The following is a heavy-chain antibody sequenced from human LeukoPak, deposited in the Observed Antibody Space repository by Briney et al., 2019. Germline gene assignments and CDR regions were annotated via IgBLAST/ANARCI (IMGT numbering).Heavy chain of an antibody. CDR2: ISAYNGNT. Sequence: ASVKVSCKASGYTFTSYGISWVRQAPGQGLEWMGWISAYNGNTNYAQKLQGRVTMTTDTSTSTAYMELRSLRSDDTAVYYCARYARKGWELPGSDWFDPWGQGTLVTVSS. CDR1: GYTFTSYG. V-gene: IGHV1-18*01. D-gene: IGHD1-26*01. J-gene: IGHJ5*02. CDR3: ARYARKGWELPGSDWFDP.